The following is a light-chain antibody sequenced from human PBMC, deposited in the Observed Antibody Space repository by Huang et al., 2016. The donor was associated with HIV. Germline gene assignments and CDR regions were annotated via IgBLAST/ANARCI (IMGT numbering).Light chain of an antibody. CDR1: QTVGGN. J-gene: IGKJ5*01. CDR2: AAS. V-gene: IGKV3-15*01. CDR3: QQYNNWPPIT. Sequence: EIVMTQSPATLSVSPGEGATLSCRASQTVGGNLAWYQQKPGQAPRLLMYAASTRATCIPARFSGSGSGTEFTLTISSLQSEDFAVYYCQQYNNWPPITFGQGTRLEIK.